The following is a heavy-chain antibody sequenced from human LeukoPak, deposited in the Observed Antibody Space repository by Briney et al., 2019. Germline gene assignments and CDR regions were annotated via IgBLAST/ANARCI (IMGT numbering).Heavy chain of an antibody. CDR3: VKDMLNGGEWLVPNYYYYGMDV. J-gene: IGHJ6*02. Sequence: GGSLRLSCAASGFTFTSYAMTWVRQAPGEGLEWEWVSSISTSGANTYYADSVRGRFTISRDNSKNTLYLQMNSLRVDDTAVYYCVKDMLNGGEWLVPNYYYYGMDVWGQGTTVTVSS. CDR2: ISTSGANT. V-gene: IGHV3-23*01. D-gene: IGHD6-19*01. CDR1: GFTFTSYA.